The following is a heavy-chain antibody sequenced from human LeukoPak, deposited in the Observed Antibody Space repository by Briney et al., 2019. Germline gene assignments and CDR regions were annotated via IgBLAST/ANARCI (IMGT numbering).Heavy chain of an antibody. J-gene: IGHJ4*02. D-gene: IGHD3-22*01. Sequence: SETLSLTCTVSGGSISNYYWGWIRQPPGEGLEWIGSIYYSGSTYYNSSLQSRVTISVHMSNNQFALKLSSVTAADTAVYYCARHSYYDSSGIIDWGQGTLVTVSS. CDR3: ARHSYYDSSGIID. CDR2: IYYSGST. V-gene: IGHV4-39*01. CDR1: GGSISNYY.